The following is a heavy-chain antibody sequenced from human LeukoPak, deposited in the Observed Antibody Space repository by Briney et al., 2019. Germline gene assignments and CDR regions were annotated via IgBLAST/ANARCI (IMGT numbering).Heavy chain of an antibody. CDR3: ARDNSVGDYAWWFDP. D-gene: IGHD1-26*01. Sequence: GASVKVSCKASGYTFTSYYMHWVRQAPGQGLEWMGMITPSGGSTWYAQKFQGRVTMTRDMSTSTDYMELSSLRSEDTAVYYCARDNSVGDYAWWFDPWGQGTLVTVSS. V-gene: IGHV1-46*01. J-gene: IGHJ5*02. CDR2: ITPSGGST. CDR1: GYTFTSYY.